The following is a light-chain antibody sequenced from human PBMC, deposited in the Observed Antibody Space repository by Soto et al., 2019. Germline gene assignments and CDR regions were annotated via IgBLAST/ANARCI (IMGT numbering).Light chain of an antibody. V-gene: IGKV1-5*03. Sequence: DIQMTQSPSTLSASVGDRVTITCRASQSISSLLAWYQQKPGKAPRLLIYKASSLESGVASRFSGSGSGTEFTLTFSSLQPDDFATYYCQQYNSYSPFTFGQGTKLEI. CDR2: KAS. CDR1: QSISSL. J-gene: IGKJ2*01. CDR3: QQYNSYSPFT.